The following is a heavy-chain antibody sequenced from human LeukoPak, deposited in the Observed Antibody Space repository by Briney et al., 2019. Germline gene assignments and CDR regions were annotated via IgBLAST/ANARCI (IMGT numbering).Heavy chain of an antibody. Sequence: GGSLRLSCAASGFTFRSYSMNWFRQAPPKGLEWVSSISSSSSYIYYADSVKGRFTISRDNAKNSLYLQMNSLTAEDTAVYYCSRVGEIGDAFDIWGQGTMVTVSS. CDR1: GFTFRSYS. CDR2: ISSSSSYI. V-gene: IGHV3-21*01. J-gene: IGHJ3*02. D-gene: IGHD3-10*01. CDR3: SRVGEIGDAFDI.